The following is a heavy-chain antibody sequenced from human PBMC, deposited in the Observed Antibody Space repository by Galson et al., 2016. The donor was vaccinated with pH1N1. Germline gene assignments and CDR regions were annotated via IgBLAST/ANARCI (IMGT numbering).Heavy chain of an antibody. J-gene: IGHJ4*02. CDR2: IIGSGSIT. V-gene: IGHV3-48*03. CDR1: GFNFKTYE. CDR3: VTGNQNFFDY. Sequence: SLRLSCAASGFNFKTYEMHWVRQAPGKGLEWVSYIIGSGSITNYADSVRGRFTISRDNSNHTLHLQMDDLRIEDTAIYYCVTGNQNFFDYWGQGALVTVSS.